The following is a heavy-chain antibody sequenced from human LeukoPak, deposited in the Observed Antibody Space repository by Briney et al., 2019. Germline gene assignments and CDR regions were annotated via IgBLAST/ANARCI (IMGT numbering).Heavy chain of an antibody. V-gene: IGHV3-23*01. CDR2: ISGSGGST. CDR1: GFTFSSYA. J-gene: IGHJ4*02. CDR3: AKARAAAGCFDY. D-gene: IGHD6-13*01. Sequence: PGGSLRLSCAASGFTFSSYAMSWVRQAPGKGLEWVSAISGSGGSTYYADSVKGRFTISRDNSKNTLYLQMNGLRAEDAAVYYCAKARAAAGCFDYWGQGTLVTVSS.